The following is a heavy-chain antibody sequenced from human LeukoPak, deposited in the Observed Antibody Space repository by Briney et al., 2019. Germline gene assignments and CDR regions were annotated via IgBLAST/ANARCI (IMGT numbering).Heavy chain of an antibody. Sequence: GGSLRLSCAASGFTFSSYAMSWVRQAPGKGLEWVSAISGSGDSTYYGDSVKGRFTISRDNSKNTLYLQMNSLRAEDTAVYYCAKVTIVGATTRYYFDYWGQGTLVTVSS. J-gene: IGHJ4*02. CDR3: AKVTIVGATTRYYFDY. D-gene: IGHD1-26*01. CDR1: GFTFSSYA. CDR2: ISGSGDST. V-gene: IGHV3-23*01.